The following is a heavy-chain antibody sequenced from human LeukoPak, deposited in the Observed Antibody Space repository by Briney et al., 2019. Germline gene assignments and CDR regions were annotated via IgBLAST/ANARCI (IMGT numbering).Heavy chain of an antibody. V-gene: IGHV1-69*13. CDR3: ARPTYYYGSGSSHYYYGMDV. J-gene: IGHJ6*04. Sequence: GASVKVSCKASGGTFSSYTISWVRQAPGQGLEWMGGIIPIFGTANYAQKFQGRVTITADESTSTAYMELSSLRSEDTAVYYCARPTYYYGSGSSHYYYGMDVWGTGTTVTVSS. CDR1: GGTFSSYT. CDR2: IIPIFGTA. D-gene: IGHD3-10*01.